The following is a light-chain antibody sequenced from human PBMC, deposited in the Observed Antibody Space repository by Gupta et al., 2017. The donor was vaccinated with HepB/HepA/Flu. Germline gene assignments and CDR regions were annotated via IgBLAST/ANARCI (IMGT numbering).Light chain of an antibody. Sequence: IPLTPSPSFLSASVGDRVTITCRASQGINNDLAWLQQQPGKAPKLLIYAASTLQSGVPSRCSGGGAGTEGLLTSSSLQHEDLATEYCQQVNSISIAFGQGTRLEIK. CDR3: QQVNSISIA. CDR1: QGINND. J-gene: IGKJ5*01. V-gene: IGKV1-9*01. CDR2: AAS.